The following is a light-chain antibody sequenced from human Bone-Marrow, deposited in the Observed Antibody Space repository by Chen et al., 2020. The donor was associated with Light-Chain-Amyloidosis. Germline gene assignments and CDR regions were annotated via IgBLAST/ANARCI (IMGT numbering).Light chain of an antibody. J-gene: IGKJ4*01. CDR2: GSS. CDR1: QTISSNY. Sequence: EIVLTQSPGTLSLSPGEGANLSCRASQTISSNYLTWYQQKFGQAPRLLIAGSSSSATGIPDRLTGSGSGTDFTLTINRLEPEEFAMYYCQQYGTSPLTFGGGTKVEIK. CDR3: QQYGTSPLT. V-gene: IGKV3-20*01.